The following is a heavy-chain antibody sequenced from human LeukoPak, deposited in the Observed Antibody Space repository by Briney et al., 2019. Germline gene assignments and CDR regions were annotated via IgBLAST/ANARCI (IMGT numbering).Heavy chain of an antibody. D-gene: IGHD3-22*01. CDR3: AGTMIVVVVNAFDI. CDR1: GFTFSSYV. J-gene: IGHJ3*02. V-gene: IGHV3-30-3*01. CDR2: ISYDGSNK. Sequence: PGRSLRLSCAASGFTFSSYVMHWVRQAPGKGLEWVAVISYDGSNKNYADSVKGRFTMSRDNSKNTLYLQMNSLRAEDTAVYYCAGTMIVVVVNAFDIWGQGTMVTVSS.